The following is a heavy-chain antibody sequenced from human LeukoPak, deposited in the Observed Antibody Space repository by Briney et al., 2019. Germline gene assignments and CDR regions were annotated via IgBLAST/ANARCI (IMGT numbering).Heavy chain of an antibody. D-gene: IGHD3-22*01. V-gene: IGHV4-39*07. CDR2: IYHSGST. J-gene: IGHJ4*02. Sequence: TSETLSLTCTVSGGSISSGSYYWGWIRQSPGKGLEWIGSIYHSGSTYYSPSLRSRITISVDTSKNQFSLKLSSVTAADTAVYYCAREDYYDSSGYYLDCWGQGTLVTVSS. CDR3: AREDYYDSSGYYLDC. CDR1: GGSISSGSYY.